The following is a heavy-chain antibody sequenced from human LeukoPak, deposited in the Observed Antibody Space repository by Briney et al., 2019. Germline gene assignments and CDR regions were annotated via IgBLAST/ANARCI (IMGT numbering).Heavy chain of an antibody. J-gene: IGHJ3*02. CDR2: MNPNSGNT. Sequence: ASVKVSCKASGYTFTSYDINWVRQATGQGLEWMGWMNPNSGNTGYAQKFQGRVTMTRNTSISTAYMGLSSLRSEDAAVYYCARSTVYCSGANCHNAFDIWGQGTMVTVSS. CDR3: ARSTVYCSGANCHNAFDI. D-gene: IGHD2-2*02. V-gene: IGHV1-8*01. CDR1: GYTFTSYD.